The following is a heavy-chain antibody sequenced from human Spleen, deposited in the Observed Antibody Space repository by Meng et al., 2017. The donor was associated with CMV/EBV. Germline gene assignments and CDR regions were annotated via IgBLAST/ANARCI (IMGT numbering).Heavy chain of an antibody. D-gene: IGHD3-22*01. J-gene: IGHJ4*02. CDR1: GFTFSSYW. CDR3: ARSVRLRYDSSGRVDY. V-gene: IGHV3-74*01. Sequence: GFTFSSYWMHWVRQAPGKGLVWVSRINSDGSSTSYADSVKGRFTISRDNAKNTLYLQMNSLRAEDTAVYYCARSVRLRYDSSGRVDYWGQGTLVTVSS. CDR2: INSDGSST.